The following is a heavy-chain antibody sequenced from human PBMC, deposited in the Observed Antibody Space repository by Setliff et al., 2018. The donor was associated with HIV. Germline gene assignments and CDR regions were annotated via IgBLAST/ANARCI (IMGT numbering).Heavy chain of an antibody. CDR2: MSFSANI. D-gene: IGHD3-10*01. Sequence: SETLSLTCNVSGDSIKDYYWSWIRQPPGKGLEWLGYMSFSANINYNPSLKNRITISIDTSKNQFSLRLKSVTAADAAIYYCARGAGAFGATLDSWCQGSLVTVSS. V-gene: IGHV4-59*12. CDR3: ARGAGAFGATLDS. CDR1: GDSIKDYY. J-gene: IGHJ4*02.